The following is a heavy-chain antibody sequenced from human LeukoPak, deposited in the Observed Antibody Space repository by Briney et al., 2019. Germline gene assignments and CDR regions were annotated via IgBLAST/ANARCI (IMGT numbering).Heavy chain of an antibody. V-gene: IGHV1-8*01. CDR2: MSPRSGNT. D-gene: IGHD7-27*01. CDR3: ARGPPNWGFDY. Sequence: ASVTVSCKASGYTFTNYDINWVRQATGQGLEWMGWMSPRSGNTGYAQKFQGRVTMTGSTSISTAYMELSSLRSEDTAVYYCARGPPNWGFDYWGQGTLVTVSS. J-gene: IGHJ4*02. CDR1: GYTFTNYD.